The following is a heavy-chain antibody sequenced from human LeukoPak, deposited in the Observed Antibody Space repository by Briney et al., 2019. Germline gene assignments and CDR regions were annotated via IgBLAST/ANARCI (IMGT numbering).Heavy chain of an antibody. Sequence: GGSLRLSCAASGFTFSSHGMQWVRQAPGKGLEWVAVISYDGGTKYYADSVKGRFTISRDNSKSTLFLQMNSLRAEDTAVYYCVKDYNWNIFHYWGQGTLVTVSS. J-gene: IGHJ4*02. CDR1: GFTFSSHG. CDR2: ISYDGGTK. D-gene: IGHD1/OR15-1a*01. V-gene: IGHV3-30*18. CDR3: VKDYNWNIFHY.